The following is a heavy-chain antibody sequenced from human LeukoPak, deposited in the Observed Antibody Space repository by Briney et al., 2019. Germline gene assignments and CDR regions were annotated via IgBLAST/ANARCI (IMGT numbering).Heavy chain of an antibody. CDR3: ARAMDY. V-gene: IGHV3-23*01. CDR1: RITLSNYG. J-gene: IGHJ4*02. CDR2: ISGSGGST. Sequence: GGSLRLSCAVSRITLSNYGMSWVRQAPGKGLEWVAGISGSGGSTNYADSVKGRFTISRDNSKNTLYLQMNSLRAEDTAVYYCARAMDYWGQGTLVTVSS.